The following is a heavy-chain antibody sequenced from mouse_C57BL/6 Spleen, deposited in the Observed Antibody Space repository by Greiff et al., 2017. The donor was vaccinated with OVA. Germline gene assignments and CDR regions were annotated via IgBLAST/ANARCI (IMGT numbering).Heavy chain of an antibody. J-gene: IGHJ1*03. CDR2: IHPNSGST. D-gene: IGHD4-1*01. Sequence: QVQLQQPGAELVKPGASVKLSCKASGYTFTSYWMHWVKQRPGQGLEWIGMIHPNSGSTNYNEKFKSKATLTVDKSSSTAYMQLSSLTSEDSAVYYCARRPNWGVGYFDVWGTGTTVTVSS. V-gene: IGHV1-64*01. CDR3: ARRPNWGVGYFDV. CDR1: GYTFTSYW.